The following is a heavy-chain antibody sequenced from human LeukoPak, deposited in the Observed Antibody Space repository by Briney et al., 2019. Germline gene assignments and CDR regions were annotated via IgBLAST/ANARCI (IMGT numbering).Heavy chain of an antibody. D-gene: IGHD4-11*01. CDR2: IIPIFGTA. J-gene: IGHJ4*02. CDR1: GGTFSSYA. V-gene: IGHV1-69*13. Sequence: SVKLSCKASGGTFSSYAISWVRQAPGQGLEWMGGIIPIFGTANYAQKFQGRVTITADESTSTAYMELSSLRSEDTAVYYCARDPEAMTTVRYFDYWGQGTLVTVSS. CDR3: ARDPEAMTTVRYFDY.